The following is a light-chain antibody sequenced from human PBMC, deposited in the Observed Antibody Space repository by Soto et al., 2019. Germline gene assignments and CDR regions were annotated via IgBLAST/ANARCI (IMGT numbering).Light chain of an antibody. Sequence: EIQVTQSPSSLSASVGDRVTMRWRASQSISSYLNWYQHKPGKAPKLLIYDASTLETGAPSRFSGSGSGADFTLTISSLRPEDIATYYCQQYDTLITFGQGTRLQIK. CDR3: QQYDTLIT. CDR2: DAS. J-gene: IGKJ5*01. V-gene: IGKV1-33*01. CDR1: QSISSY.